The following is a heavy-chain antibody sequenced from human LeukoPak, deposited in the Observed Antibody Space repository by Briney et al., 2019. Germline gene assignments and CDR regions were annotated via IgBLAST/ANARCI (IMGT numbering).Heavy chain of an antibody. V-gene: IGHV3-7*01. CDR2: INQNGREK. CDR3: ARSLGDD. J-gene: IGHJ4*02. Sequence: GGSLRLSCAASGFSFSTHSMNWVRQAPGKGLEWVASINQNGREKYYVDSVKGRFTISRDNAKDSLYLQMNSLRDEDTAVYYCARSLGDDWGQGTLVTVSS. D-gene: IGHD3-16*01. CDR1: GFSFSTHS.